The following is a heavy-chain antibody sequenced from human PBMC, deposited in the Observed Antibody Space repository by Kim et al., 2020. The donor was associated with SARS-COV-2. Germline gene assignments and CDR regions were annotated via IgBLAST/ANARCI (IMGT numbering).Heavy chain of an antibody. CDR3: ARRGPWPYGMDV. CDR2: T. Sequence: TYYNPALRCRVPIAVNTSKIQFSLRLSSVTAADTAVYYCARRGPWPYGMDVWGQGTTVTVSS. V-gene: IGHV4-39*01. D-gene: IGHD3-16*01. J-gene: IGHJ6*02.